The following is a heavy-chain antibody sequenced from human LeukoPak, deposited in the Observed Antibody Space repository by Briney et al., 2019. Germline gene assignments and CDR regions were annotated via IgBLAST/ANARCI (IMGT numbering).Heavy chain of an antibody. CDR1: GGSFSGYY. D-gene: IGHD3-10*01. CDR2: INHSGST. Sequence: SETLSLTCAVYGGSFSGYYWSWIRQPPGKGLEWIGEINHSGSTNYNPSLKSRVTISVDTSKNQFSLKLSSVTAADTAVYYCARVWDTRAYYYGSGSYYAFDYWGQGTLVTVSS. CDR3: ARVWDTRAYYYGSGSYYAFDY. J-gene: IGHJ4*02. V-gene: IGHV4-34*01.